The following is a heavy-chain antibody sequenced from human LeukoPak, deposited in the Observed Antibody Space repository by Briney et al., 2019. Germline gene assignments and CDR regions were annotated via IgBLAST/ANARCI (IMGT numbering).Heavy chain of an antibody. CDR2: INPSGGST. Sequence: ASVKVSCKASGYTLTSYYMHWVRQAPGQGLEWMGIINPSGGSTSYAQKFQGRVTMTRDTSTSTVYMELSSLRSEDTAVYYCARGSPITIFGVVSPFHYWGQGTLVTVSS. CDR3: ARGSPITIFGVVSPFHY. J-gene: IGHJ4*02. V-gene: IGHV1-46*01. D-gene: IGHD3-3*01. CDR1: GYTLTSYY.